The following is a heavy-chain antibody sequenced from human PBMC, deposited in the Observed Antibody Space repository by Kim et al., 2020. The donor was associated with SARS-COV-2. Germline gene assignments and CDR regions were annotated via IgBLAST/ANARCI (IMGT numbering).Heavy chain of an antibody. CDR3: AAPRLGPQLDYYYYYYGMDV. CDR1: GFTFTSSA. D-gene: IGHD6-6*01. V-gene: IGHV1-58*01. Sequence: SVKVSCKASGFTFTSSAVQWVRQARGQRLEWIGWIVVGSGNTNYAQKFQERVTITRDMSTSTAYMELSSLRSEDTAVYYCAAPRLGPQLDYYYYYYGMDVWGQGTTVTVSS. J-gene: IGHJ6*02. CDR2: IVVGSGNT.